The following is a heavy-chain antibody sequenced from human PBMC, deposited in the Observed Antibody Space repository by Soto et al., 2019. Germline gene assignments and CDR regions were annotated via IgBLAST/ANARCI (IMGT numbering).Heavy chain of an antibody. J-gene: IGHJ4*01. V-gene: IGHV3-30*18. CDR2: KSFDGSNT. CDR1: GGKSSHFG. D-gene: IGHD3-22*01. CDR3: SKYYFCDNGGYYGAFDI. Sequence: GGPLRLPCTASGGKSSHFGMRWIRQIPGKGLEWVAVKSFDGSNTHYADSVNGRFLISRDNFKEILYQQMNSLRHEYTAVYFCSKYYFCDNGGYYGAFDIWGQGTLVTVSS.